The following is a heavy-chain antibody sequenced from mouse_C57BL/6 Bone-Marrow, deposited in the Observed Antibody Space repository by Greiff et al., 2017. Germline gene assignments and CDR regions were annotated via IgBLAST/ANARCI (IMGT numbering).Heavy chain of an antibody. CDR2: TFYSGIT. V-gene: IGHV3-3*01. J-gene: IGHJ4*01. CDR3: ARDESNPYAMDY. Sequence: EVQGVESGPSLVRPSQTLSLTCTVTGFSINSDCYWIWIRQFPGNKLEYIGYTFYSGITYYNPSLESRTYITRDTSKNQFSLKLSSVTTEDTATYYCARDESNPYAMDYWGQGTSVTVSS. D-gene: IGHD2-5*01. CDR1: GFSINSDCY.